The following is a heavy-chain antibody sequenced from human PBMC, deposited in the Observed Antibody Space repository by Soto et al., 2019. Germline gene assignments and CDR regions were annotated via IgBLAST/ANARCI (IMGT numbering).Heavy chain of an antibody. CDR3: AKVPLHYGGVPPKFDP. D-gene: IGHD4-17*01. J-gene: IGHJ5*02. CDR1: GFTFSSYA. CDR2: ISGSGVST. V-gene: IGHV3-23*01. Sequence: GGSLRLSCAASGFTFSSYAMSWVRQAPGKGLEWVSAISGSGVSTYYADSVKGRFTISGDNSKNTLYLQMNSLRAEDTAVYYCAKVPLHYGGVPPKFDPWGQGTLVTVSS.